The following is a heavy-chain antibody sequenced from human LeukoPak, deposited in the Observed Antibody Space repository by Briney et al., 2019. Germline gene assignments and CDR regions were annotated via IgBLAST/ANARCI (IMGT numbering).Heavy chain of an antibody. V-gene: IGHV1-8*01. Sequence: SVQVSCQASGYTFTIYDINWVRQATGQGLEWMGWMNPNSGNTGYAQKFQGRVTMTRNTSISTAYMELRSLRSEDTAVYYCARSSVDTAMVALVHWFDPWGQGTLVTVSS. CDR3: ARSSVDTAMVALVHWFDP. CDR1: GYTFTIYD. CDR2: MNPNSGNT. J-gene: IGHJ5*02. D-gene: IGHD5-18*01.